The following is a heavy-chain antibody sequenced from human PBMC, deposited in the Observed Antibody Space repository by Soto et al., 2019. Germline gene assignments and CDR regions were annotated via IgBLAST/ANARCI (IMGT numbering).Heavy chain of an antibody. D-gene: IGHD3-3*01. CDR3: ARSPKITIFGVVTGTPEYYFDY. J-gene: IGHJ4*02. CDR1: GFTFSSYS. CDR2: ISSSSSTI. Sequence: GGSLRLSCAASGFTFSSYSMNWVRQAPGKGLEWVSYISSSSSTIYYADSVKGRFTISRDNAKNSLYLQMNSLRDEDTAVYYCARSPKITIFGVVTGTPEYYFDYWGQGTLVTVSS. V-gene: IGHV3-48*02.